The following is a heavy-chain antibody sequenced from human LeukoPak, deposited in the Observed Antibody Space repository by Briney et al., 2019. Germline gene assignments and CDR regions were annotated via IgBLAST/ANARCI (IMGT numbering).Heavy chain of an antibody. CDR3: ARGPVGLEVDAFDI. Sequence: PSETLSLTCAVYGGSFSGYYWSWIRQPPGKGLEWIGEINHSGSTNYNPSLKSRVTISVDTSKNQFSLKLNSVTAADTAVYYCARGPVGLEVDAFDIWGQGTMVTVSS. CDR2: INHSGST. V-gene: IGHV4-34*01. J-gene: IGHJ3*02. CDR1: GGSFSGYY. D-gene: IGHD1-1*01.